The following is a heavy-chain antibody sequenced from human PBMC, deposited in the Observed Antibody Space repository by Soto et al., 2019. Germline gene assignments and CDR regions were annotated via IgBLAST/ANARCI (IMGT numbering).Heavy chain of an antibody. V-gene: IGHV4-31*03. D-gene: IGHD3-3*01. CDR2: VDGSGCT. Sequence: SETLSLTCTVSGGSISTSGYYWGWIRQYPGKGLQWLGYVDGSGCTFSHPSLQSRLPLSMDTSKNQFSLSLSSATAPDTPVYIFARHQTGFFYGFNYWGQGTLFPAPQ. CDR3: ARHQTGFFYGFNY. CDR1: GGSISTSGYY. J-gene: IGHJ4*02.